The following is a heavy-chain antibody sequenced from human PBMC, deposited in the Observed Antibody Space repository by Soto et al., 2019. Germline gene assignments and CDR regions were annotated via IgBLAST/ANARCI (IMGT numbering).Heavy chain of an antibody. CDR1: GYSFAGYW. V-gene: IGHV5-10-1*01. D-gene: IGHD3-22*01. CDR2: IDPSDSQT. J-gene: IGHJ4*02. CDR3: ARQIYDSDTGPNFQYYYDS. Sequence: GESLKISCKGSGYSFAGYWITWVRRKPGKGLEWMGRIDPSDSQTYYSPSFRGHVTISATKSITTVFLQWSSLRASDTAMYYCARQIYDSDTGPNFQYYYDSWGQGTPVTVSS.